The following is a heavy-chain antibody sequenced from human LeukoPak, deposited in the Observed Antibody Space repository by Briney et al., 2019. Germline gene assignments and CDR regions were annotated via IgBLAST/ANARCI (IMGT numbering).Heavy chain of an antibody. Sequence: GASVKVSCKASGYTFTGYYMHWVRQAPGQGLEWMGWINPNSGGTNYAQKFQGRVTMTRDTSISTAYMELSRLRSDDTAVYYCASTGYCSGGSCWGRYYMEVWGKGTTVTVSS. CDR1: GYTFTGYY. D-gene: IGHD2-15*01. CDR3: ASTGYCSGGSCWGRYYMEV. J-gene: IGHJ6*03. V-gene: IGHV1-2*02. CDR2: INPNSGGT.